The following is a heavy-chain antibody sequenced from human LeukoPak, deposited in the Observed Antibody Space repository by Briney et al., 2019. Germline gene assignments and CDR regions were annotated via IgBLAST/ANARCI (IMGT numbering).Heavy chain of an antibody. CDR3: ARIYCSGGSCYFGIDY. D-gene: IGHD2-15*01. J-gene: IGHJ4*02. Sequence: GGSLRLSCAASGFTFSSYWMSWVRQAPGKGLEWVANIKQDGSEKDYVDSVKGRFTISRDNAKNSLPLQINSLRAEDTALYHCARIYCSGGSCYFGIDYWGQGTLVTVSS. CDR2: IKQDGSEK. CDR1: GFTFSSYW. V-gene: IGHV3-7*01.